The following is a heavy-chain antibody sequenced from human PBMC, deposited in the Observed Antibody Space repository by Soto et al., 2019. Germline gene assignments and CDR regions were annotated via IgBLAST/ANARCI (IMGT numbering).Heavy chain of an antibody. D-gene: IGHD6-19*01. CDR2: ISGSGGST. CDR1: GFTYSSYA. J-gene: IGHJ4*02. CDR3: AEIRHSSGWSRGGY. Sequence: GGSLRLSCAASGFTYSSYAMSWVRQAPGKGLEWVSAISGSGGSTYYADSVKGRFTISRDNSKNTLYLQMNSLRAEDTAVYYCAEIRHSSGWSRGGYWGQGTLVTVSS. V-gene: IGHV3-23*01.